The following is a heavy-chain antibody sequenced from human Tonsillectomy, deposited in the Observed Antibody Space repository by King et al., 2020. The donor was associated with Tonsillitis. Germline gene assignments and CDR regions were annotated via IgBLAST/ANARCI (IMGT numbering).Heavy chain of an antibody. Sequence: VQLVESGGGLVQPGRSLRLSCTASGFTFGDYAMSWVRQAPGKGLEWVGFIRSKAYGGTTEYAASVKGRFTISRDDSKSIAYLQMNSLKTEDTAVYYCVQTTYYYYMDVWGKGTTVTVSS. V-gene: IGHV3-49*04. J-gene: IGHJ6*03. CDR1: GFTFGDYA. CDR3: VQTTYYYYMDV. CDR2: IRSKAYGGTT. D-gene: IGHD1-14*01.